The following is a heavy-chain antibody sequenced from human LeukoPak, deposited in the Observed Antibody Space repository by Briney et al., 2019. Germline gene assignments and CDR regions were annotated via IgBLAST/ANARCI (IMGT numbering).Heavy chain of an antibody. D-gene: IGHD4-17*01. CDR2: INHSGST. CDR1: GGSFSGYY. CDR3: ARDPTVTGLDY. V-gene: IGHV4-34*01. J-gene: IGHJ4*02. Sequence: PSETLSLTCAVYGGSFSGYYWSWIRQSPGKGLEWIGEINHSGSTNYNPSLKSRVTISVDTSKNQFSLKLSSVTAADTAVYYCARDPTVTGLDYWGQGTLVTVSS.